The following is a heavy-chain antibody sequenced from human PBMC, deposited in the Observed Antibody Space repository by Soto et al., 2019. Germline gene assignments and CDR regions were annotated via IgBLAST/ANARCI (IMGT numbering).Heavy chain of an antibody. J-gene: IGHJ5*02. CDR1: GGSFSGYY. V-gene: IGHV4-34*01. Sequence: QVQLQQWGAGLLKPSETLSLTCAVYGGSFSGYYWSWIRQPPGKGLEWSGEINHSGSTNYNPSLKRRVTISVDTSKNQFSLKLSSVTAADTAVYYCARAPTVTRPPIWFDPWGQGTLVTVSS. CDR2: INHSGST. D-gene: IGHD4-17*01. CDR3: ARAPTVTRPPIWFDP.